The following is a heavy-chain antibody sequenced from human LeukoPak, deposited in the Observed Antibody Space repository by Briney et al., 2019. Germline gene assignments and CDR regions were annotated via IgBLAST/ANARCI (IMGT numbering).Heavy chain of an antibody. V-gene: IGHV3-30-3*01. D-gene: IGHD6-6*01. CDR2: ISYDGSNK. J-gene: IGHJ4*02. Sequence: GGSLRLSCAASGFTLSNYAMHWVRQAPGKGLERVAVISYDGSNKYYADPVKGRFTISRDSSKNTLYLQMNSLRAEDTAVYYCARESIAQPHFDYWGQGTLVTVSS. CDR3: ARESIAQPHFDY. CDR1: GFTLSNYA.